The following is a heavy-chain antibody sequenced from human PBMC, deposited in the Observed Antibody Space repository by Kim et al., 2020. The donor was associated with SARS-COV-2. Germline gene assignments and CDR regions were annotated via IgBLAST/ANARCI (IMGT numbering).Heavy chain of an antibody. J-gene: IGHJ4*02. CDR3: AKGSLRAGRDFDY. CDR2: LSGSGGDT. D-gene: IGHD1-26*01. CDR1: GFIFSNYA. Sequence: GGSLRLSCAASGFIFSNYAMGWVRQAPGKGLEWVSTLSGSGGDTFYADSVKGRFTISRDNSKNMLYLQTNILRVEDTAVYYCAKGSLRAGRDFDYWGQGTLVTVSS. V-gene: IGHV3-23*01.